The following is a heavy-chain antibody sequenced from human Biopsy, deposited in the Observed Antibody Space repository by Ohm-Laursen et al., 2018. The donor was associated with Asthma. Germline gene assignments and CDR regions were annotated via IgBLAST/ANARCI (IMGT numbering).Heavy chain of an antibody. CDR2: ITGSGGTT. D-gene: IGHD6-19*01. CDR3: AKDFRGIAVAGDRGFDY. CDR1: GFMFRSFG. V-gene: IGHV3-23*01. J-gene: IGHJ4*02. Sequence: SLRLSCAASGFMFRSFGMHWVRQAPGKGLERASAITGSGGTTYYADSVRGRFTISRDNSKSTLFLQMDSLSAEDTAVYYCAKDFRGIAVAGDRGFDYWGQGTLVTVSS.